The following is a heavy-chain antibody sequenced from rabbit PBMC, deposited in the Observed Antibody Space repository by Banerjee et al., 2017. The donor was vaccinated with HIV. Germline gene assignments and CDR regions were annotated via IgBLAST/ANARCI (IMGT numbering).Heavy chain of an antibody. CDR3: ARGPNYAGYAGYGYEGYYFNL. D-gene: IGHD7-1*01. CDR2: IYAGSSGST. V-gene: IGHV1S45*01. J-gene: IGHJ4*01. CDR1: GFSFSSSYW. Sequence: QEQLEESGGDLVKPEGSLTLTCTASGFSFSSSYWICWVRQAPGKGLEWIACIYAGSSGSTYYASWAKGRFTISKTSSTTVTLQMTSLTAADTATYFCARGPNYAGYAGYGYEGYYFNLWGQGTLVTVS.